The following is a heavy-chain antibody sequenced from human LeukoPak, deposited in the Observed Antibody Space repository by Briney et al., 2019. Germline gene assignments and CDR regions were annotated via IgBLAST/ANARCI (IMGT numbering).Heavy chain of an antibody. Sequence: GGSLRLSCAASGFTFSAYGMHWVRQAPGKGLEWVAVIWSDGGKSYNSDSVRGRFTISRDNSKNTLYLQMNSLRADDTAVYYCATDSIGPATDFDYWGQGTLVTVSS. J-gene: IGHJ4*02. V-gene: IGHV3-33*01. D-gene: IGHD2-2*01. CDR2: IWSDGGKS. CDR3: ATDSIGPATDFDY. CDR1: GFTFSAYG.